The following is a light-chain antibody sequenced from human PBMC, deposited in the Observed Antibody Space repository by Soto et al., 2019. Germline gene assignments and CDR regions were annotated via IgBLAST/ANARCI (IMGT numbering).Light chain of an antibody. Sequence: SLPTPPRSLSGSPGGSVTMSCTGTTRDICVYNYVSWYHQHSGRVPKVLTSDVGKRRSGVIDRLSGSKSGNPDSLTISGLLAEDEAEYYCGSYAGASMYVFGTGTKV. J-gene: IGLJ1*01. CDR3: GSYAGASMYV. V-gene: IGLV2-11*01. CDR1: TRDICVYNY. CDR2: DVG.